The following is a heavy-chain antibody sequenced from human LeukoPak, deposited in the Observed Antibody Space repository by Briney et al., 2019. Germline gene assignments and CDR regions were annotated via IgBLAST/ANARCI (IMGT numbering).Heavy chain of an antibody. Sequence: GASVKVSCKASGGTSSTYAISWVRQAPGQGLEWMGRIIPILGVANFAQKFQERVTITRDMSTSTAYMELSSLRSEDTAVYYCAAGEGWLDAFDIWGQGTMVTVSS. CDR3: AAGEGWLDAFDI. V-gene: IGHV1-69*04. CDR2: IIPILGVA. J-gene: IGHJ3*02. D-gene: IGHD6-19*01. CDR1: GGTSSTYA.